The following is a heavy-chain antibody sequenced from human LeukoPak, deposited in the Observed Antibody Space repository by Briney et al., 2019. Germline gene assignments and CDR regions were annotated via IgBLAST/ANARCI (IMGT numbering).Heavy chain of an antibody. V-gene: IGHV1-18*01. Sequence: ASVTVSCKASGYTFTSYGISWVRQAPGQGSEWMGWISAYNSNTNYAQKLQGRVTMTTDTSTSTAYMELRSLRSDDTAVYYCARDQGSSSCYLNWFDPWGQGTLVTVSS. CDR1: GYTFTSYG. CDR3: ARDQGSSSCYLNWFDP. D-gene: IGHD6-13*01. J-gene: IGHJ5*02. CDR2: ISAYNSNT.